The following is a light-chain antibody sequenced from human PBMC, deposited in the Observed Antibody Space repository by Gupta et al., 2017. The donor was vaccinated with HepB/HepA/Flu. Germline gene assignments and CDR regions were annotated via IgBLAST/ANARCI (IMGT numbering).Light chain of an antibody. J-gene: IGLJ3*02. Sequence: SALTQPRSVSGSPGQSVTISCTGTSSDVGGYNYVSWYQQPPGKAPKLMIYDVSKRPAGGPDRFSGSKSGNTASLTISGLQAEDEDDYYCCSYAGSPWVFGGGTKLTVL. CDR1: SSDVGGYNY. CDR2: DVS. V-gene: IGLV2-11*01. CDR3: CSYAGSPWV.